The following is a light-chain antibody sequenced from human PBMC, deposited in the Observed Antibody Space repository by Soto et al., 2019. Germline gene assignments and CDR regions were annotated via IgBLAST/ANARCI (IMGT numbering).Light chain of an antibody. CDR2: GAS. J-gene: IGKJ3*01. V-gene: IGKV3-15*01. CDR3: QHYSSWPT. Sequence: EIVMTQSPPTLSVSPGEGATLSCRASQSVSSNLAWYQQKPGQAPRLLIYGASTRATGIPARFSGSGSGTEFTLTISSLQSEDSALYYCQHYSSWPTFGPGTKVDIK. CDR1: QSVSSN.